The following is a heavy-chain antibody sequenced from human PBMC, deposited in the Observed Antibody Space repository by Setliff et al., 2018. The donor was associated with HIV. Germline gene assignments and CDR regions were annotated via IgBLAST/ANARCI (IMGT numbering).Heavy chain of an antibody. J-gene: IGHJ6*03. CDR1: RRTFSEDA. V-gene: IGHV1-69*13. CDR2: IIHILGTA. Sequence: ASVKVSCKTSRRTFSEDAINWVRQAPGEGLEWMGGIIHILGTADYAEKFQGRATITADEPRSTIYLEVNNLRSEDTAVYYCAKAVRGYGSTYYNYYYMDVWGKGTTVTVSS. CDR3: AKAVRGYGSTYYNYYYMDV. D-gene: IGHD3-10*01.